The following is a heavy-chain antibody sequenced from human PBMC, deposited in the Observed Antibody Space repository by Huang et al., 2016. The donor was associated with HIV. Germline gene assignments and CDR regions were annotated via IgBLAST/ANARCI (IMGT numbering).Heavy chain of an antibody. CDR3: ATDLGGYSFDY. CDR2: IRFDGGNK. J-gene: IGHJ4*02. CDR1: GFRFSHYG. D-gene: IGHD2-21*02. V-gene: IGHV3-30*02. Sequence: QEQLVESGGGVVQPGGSLRLSCATSGFRFSHYGMHWVRQAPGKGLEWVAFIRFDGGNKHYADSGKGRFTISRDNSKKMLFLEMNSLRGDDTAFYYCATDLGGYSFDYWGQGALVSVSS.